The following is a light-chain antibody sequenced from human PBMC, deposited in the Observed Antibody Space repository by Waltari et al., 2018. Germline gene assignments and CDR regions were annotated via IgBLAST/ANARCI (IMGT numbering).Light chain of an antibody. CDR2: RAS. V-gene: IGKV1-9*01. CDR1: QDISSN. J-gene: IGKJ1*01. CDR3: LQLNSYPRT. Sequence: DIHLTQSPSFLSASVGDRVTITCRARQDISSNLAWYQQKPGKAPKPLIYRASTLQSGVPSRFSGSESGTEFTLTISSLQSEDFATYSCLQLNSYPRTFGQGTKVEVK.